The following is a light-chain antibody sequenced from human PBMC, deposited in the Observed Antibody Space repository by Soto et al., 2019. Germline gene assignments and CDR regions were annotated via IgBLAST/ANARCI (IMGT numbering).Light chain of an antibody. CDR1: QDISSW. CDR3: QQADSFPLT. J-gene: IGKJ4*01. V-gene: IGKV1D-12*01. Sequence: DIQMTQSPSSVSASVGGRVIITCRASQDISSWLAWYQQKAGEAPKLLIFAASRLHSGVPSRFSGSVSGTDFTLTITNLQPEDFATYYCQQADSFPLTCGGGTKVEIK. CDR2: AAS.